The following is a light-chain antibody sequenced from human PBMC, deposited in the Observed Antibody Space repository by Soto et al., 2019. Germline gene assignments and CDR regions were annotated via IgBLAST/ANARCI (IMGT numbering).Light chain of an antibody. Sequence: DIQMTQFPSSLSASVGDRVTITCQASQDISNYLNWYQQKAGKAPKLLIYDASNVETGVPSRFSGSGSGTEFTFTISRLQPEDIAAYYCQQYDNLPYTFGQGTKLEIK. J-gene: IGKJ2*01. CDR3: QQYDNLPYT. V-gene: IGKV1-33*01. CDR2: DAS. CDR1: QDISNY.